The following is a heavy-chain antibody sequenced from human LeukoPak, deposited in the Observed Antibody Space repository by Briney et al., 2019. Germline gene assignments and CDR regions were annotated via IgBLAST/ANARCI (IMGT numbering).Heavy chain of an antibody. CDR2: ISYDGSNK. V-gene: IGHV3-30*03. D-gene: IGHD2-2*03. Sequence: PGGSLRLSCAASGFTFSSYGMHWVRQAPGKGLEWVAVISYDGSNKYYADSVKGRFTISRDNSKNTLYLQMNSLRAEDTAVYYCARVDIVVVPAAHYYYGMDVWGQGTTVTVSS. CDR3: ARVDIVVVPAAHYYYGMDV. J-gene: IGHJ6*02. CDR1: GFTFSSYG.